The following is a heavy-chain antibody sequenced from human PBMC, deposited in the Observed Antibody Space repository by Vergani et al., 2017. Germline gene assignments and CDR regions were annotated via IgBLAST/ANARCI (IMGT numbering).Heavy chain of an antibody. J-gene: IGHJ6*02. CDR2: INTNTGNP. Sequence: QVQLVQSGSELKKPGASVKVSCKASGYTFTSYAMNWVRQAPGQGLEWVGWINTNTGNPTYAHGFTGRFVLSLDTSVSTAYLQISSLKAEDTAVYYCAGGYYGSGARGGSYYYGMDVWGQGTTVTVSS. CDR1: GYTFTSYA. V-gene: IGHV7-4-1*02. CDR3: AGGYYGSGARGGSYYYGMDV. D-gene: IGHD3-10*01.